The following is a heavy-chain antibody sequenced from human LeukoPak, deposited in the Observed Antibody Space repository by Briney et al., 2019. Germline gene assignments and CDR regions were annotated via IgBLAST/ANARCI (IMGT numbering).Heavy chain of an antibody. D-gene: IGHD1-26*01. J-gene: IGHJ3*02. CDR3: ARDLNLIVGGAFDI. CDR2: IYSGGST. Sequence: GGSLRLSCAASGFTVSSNYMSWVRQAPGKGLEWVSVIYSGGSTYYADSVKGRFTISRDNSKNTLYLQMNSLRAEDTAVYYCARDLNLIVGGAFDIWGQGTMVTVSS. V-gene: IGHV3-53*01. CDR1: GFTVSSNY.